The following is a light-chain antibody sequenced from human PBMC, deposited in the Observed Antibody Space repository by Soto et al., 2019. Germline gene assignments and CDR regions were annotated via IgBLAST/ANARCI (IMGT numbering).Light chain of an antibody. CDR2: EVS. CDR1: QSLVYSDGNTY. Sequence: DVVLTQSPLSLPVTLGRPASISCRSSQSLVYSDGNTYLTWFQHRPGQTPRQLLFEVSKRHSGVPDKFTGSGSGTDCTLKSSREEAEDVGVSYCIHCSHWTFTFGGGTKVE. J-gene: IGKJ4*01. V-gene: IGKV2-30*01. CDR3: IHCSHWTFT.